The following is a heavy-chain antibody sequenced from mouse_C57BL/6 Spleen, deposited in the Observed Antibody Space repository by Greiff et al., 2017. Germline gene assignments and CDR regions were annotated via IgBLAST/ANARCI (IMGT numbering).Heavy chain of an antibody. D-gene: IGHD1-1*01. Sequence: VQLQQSGAELVRPGASVKLSCKASGYTFTDYYINWVKQRPGQGLEWIARIYPGSGNTYYTEKFKGKATLTAEKSSSTAYMQLSSLTSEDSAVYFCARQGQITAVVQDYFDYWGQGTTLTVSS. V-gene: IGHV1-76*01. CDR3: ARQGQITAVVQDYFDY. CDR2: IYPGSGNT. CDR1: GYTFTDYY. J-gene: IGHJ2*01.